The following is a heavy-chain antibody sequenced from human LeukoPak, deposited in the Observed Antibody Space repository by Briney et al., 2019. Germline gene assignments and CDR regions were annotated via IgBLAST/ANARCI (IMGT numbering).Heavy chain of an antibody. CDR1: GYTFTGYY. CDR3: ARGPYYYDSSGYYLGFLFDY. D-gene: IGHD3-22*01. Sequence: ASVKVSCKASGYTFTGYYMHWVRQAPGQGLEWMGWINPNSGGTNYAQKFQGRVTMTRDTSISTAYMELSRLRSDDTAVYYCARGPYYYDSSGYYLGFLFDYWGQGTLVTVSS. CDR2: INPNSGGT. V-gene: IGHV1-2*02. J-gene: IGHJ4*02.